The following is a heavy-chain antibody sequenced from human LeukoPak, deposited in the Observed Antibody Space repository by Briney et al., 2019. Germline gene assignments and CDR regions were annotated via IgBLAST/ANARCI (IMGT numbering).Heavy chain of an antibody. CDR3: AREFRTTWNNFDF. CDR2: IYSSGSP. CDR1: GGSISQYY. V-gene: IGHV4-4*07. J-gene: IGHJ4*02. Sequence: PSETLSLTCTVSGGSISQYYWSWLRRPAGKGLEWIGRIYSSGSPNYNPSLKSRVTISVDTSKNQFSLRLSSVTAADTAVYYCAREFRTTWNNFDFWGQGTLVTVSS. D-gene: IGHD1/OR15-1a*01.